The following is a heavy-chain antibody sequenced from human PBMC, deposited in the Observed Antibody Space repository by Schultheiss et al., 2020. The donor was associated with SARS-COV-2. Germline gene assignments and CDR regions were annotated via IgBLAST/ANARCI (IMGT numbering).Heavy chain of an antibody. V-gene: IGHV4-34*01. J-gene: IGHJ4*02. CDR2: INHSGST. Sequence: SETLSLTCAVYGGSFSGYYWSWIRQPPGKGLEWIGEINHSGSTNYNPSLKSRVTISVDTSKNQFSLKLSSVTAADTAVYYCARRGIAAANYFDYWGQGTLVTVSS. CDR3: ARRGIAAANYFDY. CDR1: GGSFSGYY. D-gene: IGHD6-13*01.